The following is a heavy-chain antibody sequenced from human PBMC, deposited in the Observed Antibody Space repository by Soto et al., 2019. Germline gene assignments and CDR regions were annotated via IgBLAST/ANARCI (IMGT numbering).Heavy chain of an antibody. Sequence: EVQLVESGGGLVKPGGSLRLSCAASGFTFSTYNMNWVRQAPGKGLEWVSSISSTRSYIYYADSVKGRFTISRDNTKNTLYLQMNSLRAEDTAVYYCAVGEGTGTPYFDNWGQGTLVTVSS. D-gene: IGHD1-1*01. V-gene: IGHV3-21*01. J-gene: IGHJ4*02. CDR2: ISSTRSYI. CDR3: AVGEGTGTPYFDN. CDR1: GFTFSTYN.